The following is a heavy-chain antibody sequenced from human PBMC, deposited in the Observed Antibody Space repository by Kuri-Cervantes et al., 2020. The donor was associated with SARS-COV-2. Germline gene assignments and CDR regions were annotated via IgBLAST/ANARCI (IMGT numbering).Heavy chain of an antibody. D-gene: IGHD1-26*01. V-gene: IGHV4-38-2*01. CDR2: IYHSGST. Sequence: SETLSLTCAVSGYSISSGYYWGWIRQPPGKGLELIGSIYHSGSTYYNPSLKSRVTISVDTSKNQFSLKLSSVTAADTAVYYCARPQISEGKWELLFGVDSLGAFDIWGQGTMVTVSS. CDR3: ARPQISEGKWELLFGVDSLGAFDI. J-gene: IGHJ3*02. CDR1: GYSISSGYY.